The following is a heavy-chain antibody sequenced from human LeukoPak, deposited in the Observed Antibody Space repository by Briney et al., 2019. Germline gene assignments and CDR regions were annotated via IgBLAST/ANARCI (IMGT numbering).Heavy chain of an antibody. Sequence: PPQTLSLTCSVSGGSVSSTSYYWSWIRQPAGKGLEWIRRIYTSGSTNYNPSLKSRVTISVDTSKNQFSQILISVTAADTAVYYCARAVGIFDWLPLFDYWGQGTLVTVSS. CDR2: IYTSGST. CDR3: ARAVGIFDWLPLFDY. V-gene: IGHV4-61*02. CDR1: GGSVSSTSYY. D-gene: IGHD3-9*01. J-gene: IGHJ4*02.